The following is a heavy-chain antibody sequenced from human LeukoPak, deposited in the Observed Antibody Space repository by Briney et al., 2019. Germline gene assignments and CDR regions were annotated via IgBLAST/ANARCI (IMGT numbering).Heavy chain of an antibody. V-gene: IGHV3-9*01. CDR3: ARDGGFCSGGFCYRLFDP. CDR1: GFTFDDYA. D-gene: IGHD2-15*01. J-gene: IGHJ5*02. Sequence: GRSLRLSCAASGFTFDDYAMHWVRQAPGKGLEWVSGISWNSGSIGYADSVKGRFTISRDNAKNSLYLQMNSLRAEDTAVYYCARDGGFCSGGFCYRLFDPWGQGTLVTVSS. CDR2: ISWNSGSI.